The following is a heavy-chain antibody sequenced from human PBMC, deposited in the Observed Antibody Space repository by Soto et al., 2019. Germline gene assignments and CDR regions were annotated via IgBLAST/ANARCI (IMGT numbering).Heavy chain of an antibody. V-gene: IGHV3-48*02. Sequence: GGSLRLSCAPSGFTFSSYSMNWVRKATGKGLEWVSYISSSSSTIYYADPVKGRFTISRDNAKNSLYLQMNSLRDEDTAVYYCARDLKRRFLEWLTNYYGMDVWGQGT. J-gene: IGHJ6*02. CDR3: ARDLKRRFLEWLTNYYGMDV. D-gene: IGHD3-3*01. CDR1: GFTFSSYS. CDR2: ISSSSSTI.